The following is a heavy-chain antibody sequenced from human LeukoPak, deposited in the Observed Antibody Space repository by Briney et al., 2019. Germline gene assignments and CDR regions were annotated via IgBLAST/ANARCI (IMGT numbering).Heavy chain of an antibody. CDR2: IYHSGST. CDR3: ARDTYSLMDV. Sequence: SETLSLTCTVSGYSISSGYYWGWIRQPPGKGLEWIGSIYHSGSTYYNPSLKSRVTISVDTSKNQFSLKLSSVTAADTAVYYCARDTYSLMDVWGKGTTVTVSS. D-gene: IGHD4-11*01. J-gene: IGHJ6*03. V-gene: IGHV4-38-2*02. CDR1: GYSISSGYY.